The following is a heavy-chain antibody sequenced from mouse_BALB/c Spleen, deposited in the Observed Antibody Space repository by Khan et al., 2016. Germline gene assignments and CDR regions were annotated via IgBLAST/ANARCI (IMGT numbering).Heavy chain of an antibody. D-gene: IGHD2-14*01. CDR2: ISCYNGAT. Sequence: LVKTGTSVKISCKASGYSFTGYYMHWVKQSHGKSLEWIGYISCYNGATRYNQKFKGKATFTVDTSSSTAYMQFNSLTSEDSAVYYRASPSRGTYYYAMDYWGQGTSVTVSS. CDR1: GYSFTGYY. V-gene: IGHV1S34*01. CDR3: ASPSRGTYYYAMDY. J-gene: IGHJ4*01.